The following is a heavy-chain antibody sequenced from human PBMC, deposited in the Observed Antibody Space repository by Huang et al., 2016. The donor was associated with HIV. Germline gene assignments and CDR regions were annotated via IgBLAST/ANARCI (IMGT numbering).Heavy chain of an antibody. CDR2: FYTIGKT. V-gene: IGHV4-4*07. D-gene: IGHD2-2*01. CDR3: ARENEFCGSTNCHHYYYGLDV. J-gene: IGHJ6*02. Sequence: QVQLQESGPGLVKPSETLSLTCTVSGGSISTYYWSWIRQSAGKDLEWIGRFYTIGKTNYNPSLRSRVTMSVDTSKNQFSLRLTSVTAADTAVYYCARENEFCGSTNCHHYYYGLDVWGQGTTVTVSS. CDR1: GGSISTYY.